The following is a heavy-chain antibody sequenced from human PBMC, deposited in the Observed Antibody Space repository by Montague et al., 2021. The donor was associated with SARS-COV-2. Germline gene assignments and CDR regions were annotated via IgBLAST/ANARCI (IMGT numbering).Heavy chain of an antibody. CDR2: IYHSGST. V-gene: IGHV4-4*02. Sequence: SETLSLTCSVSGHSIWSSDWWTWVRQPPGKGLEWIGEIYHSGSTTYNPSLKSRVTISVDKSKNQFSLTPTSLTAADTAVYYCARAQKTISGMLTPPYYFDFWGQGTLVTVSS. D-gene: IGHD3-3*01. CDR1: GHSIWSSDW. J-gene: IGHJ4*02. CDR3: ARAQKTISGMLTPPYYFDF.